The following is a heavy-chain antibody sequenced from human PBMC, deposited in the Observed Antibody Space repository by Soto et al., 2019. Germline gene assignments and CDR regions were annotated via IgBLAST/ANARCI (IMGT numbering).Heavy chain of an antibody. D-gene: IGHD2-15*01. CDR2: IWFDGSDK. J-gene: IGHJ3*02. CDR1: GFTFSSYG. V-gene: IGHV3-33*01. Sequence: PGGSLRLSCAASGFTFSSYGMHWVRQAPGKGLEWVALIWFDGSDKYYTESVKGRFTISRDNSKSTLYLQMNSLRAEDTAVYYCARLYCSASSCYSVGAFEIRGQGTMVTVSS. CDR3: ARLYCSASSCYSVGAFEI.